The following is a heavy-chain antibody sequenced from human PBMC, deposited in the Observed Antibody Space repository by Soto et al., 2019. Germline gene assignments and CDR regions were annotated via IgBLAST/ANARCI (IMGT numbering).Heavy chain of an antibody. J-gene: IGHJ4*02. V-gene: IGHV1-69*02. CDR1: GDTFAFHS. CDR2: INPILSMS. D-gene: IGHD3-10*01. CDR3: ATSYGSGYRAFDY. Sequence: QVKLVQSGAEVKRPGSSVKVSCKASGDTFAFHSINWVRQAPGLGLEWMGRINPILSMSNYAQRFQGRVTMTADKSTSTDYMVLSSLRSEDTAIYYCATSYGSGYRAFDYWGQGALVTVSS.